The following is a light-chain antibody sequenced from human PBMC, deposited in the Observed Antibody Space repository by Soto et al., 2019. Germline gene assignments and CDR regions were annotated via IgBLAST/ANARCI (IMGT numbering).Light chain of an antibody. V-gene: IGKV3-15*01. CDR2: RAS. CDR1: ESVNNK. J-gene: IGKJ5*01. Sequence: EVVLTQSTATLSVSPGERATLSCRASESVNNKLGWYQQKPGQAPRLLIYRASTRATGIPARFSGSGSGTEFTLTISSLQSEDSAVYYCHQYNNWFPFTFGQGTRLEIK. CDR3: HQYNNWFPFT.